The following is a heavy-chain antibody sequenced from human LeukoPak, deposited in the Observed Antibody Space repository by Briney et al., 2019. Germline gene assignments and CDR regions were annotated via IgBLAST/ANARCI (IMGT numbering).Heavy chain of an antibody. D-gene: IGHD6-13*01. J-gene: IGHJ4*02. V-gene: IGHV3-30*18. CDR3: AKDKSAAGTVDY. CDR2: ISYDGSNK. CDR1: GFTFSSYG. Sequence: PGGSLRLSCAASGFTFSSYGMHWVRQAPGKGLEWVAVISYDGSNKYYADSVKGRFTISRDNSKNTLYLQMNSLRAEDTAVYYCAKDKSAAGTVDYWGQGTLVTVSS.